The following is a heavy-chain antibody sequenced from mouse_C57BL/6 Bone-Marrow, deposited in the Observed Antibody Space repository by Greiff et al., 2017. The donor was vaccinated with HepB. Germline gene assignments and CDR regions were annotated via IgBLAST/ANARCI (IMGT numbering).Heavy chain of an antibody. CDR3: ASQTWGINDGSSYQAWFAY. J-gene: IGHJ3*01. CDR1: GFTFSSYG. Sequence: EVQLVESGGDLVKPGGSLKLSCAASGFTFSSYGMSWVRQTPDKRLEWVATISSGGSYTYYPDSVKGRFTISRDNAKNTLYLQMSSLKSEDTAMYDCASQTWGINDGSSYQAWFAYWGQGTLVTVSA. CDR2: ISSGGSYT. D-gene: IGHD1-1*01. V-gene: IGHV5-6*01.